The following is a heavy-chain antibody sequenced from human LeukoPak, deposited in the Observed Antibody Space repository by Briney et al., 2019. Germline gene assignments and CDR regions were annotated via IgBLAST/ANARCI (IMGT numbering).Heavy chain of an antibody. CDR2: IYSGGST. Sequence: GGSLRLSCAASGFTVSSNYMSWVRQAPGKRLEWVSVIYSGGSTYYADSVKGRFTISRDNSKNTLYLQMNSLRAEDTAVYYCARDLVLGGRPAPYSSSLHYFDYWGQGTLVTVSS. CDR3: ARDLVLGGRPAPYSSSLHYFDY. J-gene: IGHJ4*02. CDR1: GFTVSSNY. V-gene: IGHV3-66*01. D-gene: IGHD6-6*01.